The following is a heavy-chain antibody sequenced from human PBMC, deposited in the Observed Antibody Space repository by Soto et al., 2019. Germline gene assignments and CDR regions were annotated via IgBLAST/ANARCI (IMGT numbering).Heavy chain of an antibody. J-gene: IGHJ5*02. CDR2: ISAYNGNT. V-gene: IGHV1-18*01. Sequence: ASVKVSCKASGYTFTSYGISWVRQAPGQGLEWMGWISAYNGNTNYAQKLQGRVTMTTDTSTSTAYMELRSLRSDDTAVYYCARLMPYGSGRTARGFDPWGQGTLVTVSS. CDR3: ARLMPYGSGRTARGFDP. D-gene: IGHD3-10*01. CDR1: GYTFTSYG.